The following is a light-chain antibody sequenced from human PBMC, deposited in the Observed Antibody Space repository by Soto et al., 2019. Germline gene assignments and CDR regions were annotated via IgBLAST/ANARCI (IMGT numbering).Light chain of an antibody. J-gene: IGKJ4*01. Sequence: DVHLAQSPSSLSAAVGDRVTITCRARQSINNYLNWYQQKPGKAPKLLVYAASTLQDGVPSRFSGSGSGTDFTLTSSRLPPEDFAVYDVQQSYSSGLCFGGGTKVEI. V-gene: IGKV1-39*01. CDR2: AAS. CDR1: QSINNY. CDR3: QQSYSSGLC.